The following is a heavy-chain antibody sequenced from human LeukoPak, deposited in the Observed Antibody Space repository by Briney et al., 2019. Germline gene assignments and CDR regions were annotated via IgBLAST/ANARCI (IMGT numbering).Heavy chain of an antibody. D-gene: IGHD3-22*01. Sequence: SETLSLTCTVSGGSINSYYWSWIRQPPGKGLEWIGYIYYSGNTNYNPSLKSRVSISIDTSKNQLSLQLSSVTAADTAVYYCGRDRDSSGLRDFDLWGRGTLVTVSA. J-gene: IGHJ2*01. V-gene: IGHV4-59*01. CDR1: GGSINSYY. CDR3: GRDRDSSGLRDFDL. CDR2: IYYSGNT.